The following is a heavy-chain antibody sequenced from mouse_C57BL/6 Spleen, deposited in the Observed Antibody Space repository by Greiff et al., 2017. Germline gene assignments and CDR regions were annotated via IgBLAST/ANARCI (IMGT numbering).Heavy chain of an antibody. J-gene: IGHJ2*01. D-gene: IGHD2-1*01. CDR2: IYPSDSET. V-gene: IGHV1-61*01. Sequence: QVQLQQPGAELVRPGSSVKLSCKASGYTFTSYWMDWVKQRPGQGLEWIGNIYPSDSETHYNQKFKDKATLTVDKSSSTAYMQLSSLTSEDSAVYYWARRHYGNGTGFDYWGQGTTLTVSS. CDR3: ARRHYGNGTGFDY. CDR1: GYTFTSYW.